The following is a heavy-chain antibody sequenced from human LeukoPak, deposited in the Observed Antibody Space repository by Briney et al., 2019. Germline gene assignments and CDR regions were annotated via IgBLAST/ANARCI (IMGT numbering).Heavy chain of an antibody. CDR3: ARVRDCSGGSCYSFHY. V-gene: IGHV5-51*01. CDR2: IYPGDSDT. CDR1: GYSFTTYW. D-gene: IGHD2-15*01. J-gene: IGHJ4*02. Sequence: GEAPQISCKGSGYSFTTYWIGWVRQMPGKGLEWMGIIYPGDSDTRYSPSFQGQVTISADESISTAYLKWSSLKASDSAMYYCARVRDCSGGSCYSFHYWGQGTLVTVSS.